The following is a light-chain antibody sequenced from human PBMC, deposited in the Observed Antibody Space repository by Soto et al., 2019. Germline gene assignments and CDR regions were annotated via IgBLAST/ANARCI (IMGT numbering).Light chain of an antibody. Sequence: QSVLTQPPSVAGAPGQRVTIPCTGTSSTIGAGHDVHWYQHLPGTAPKLLIYGNGHRPSGVPDRFSGSKSGASASLSIAGLQAEDEADFYCQSYDSSLSAYVFGSGTKLTVL. J-gene: IGLJ1*01. CDR3: QSYDSSLSAYV. V-gene: IGLV1-40*01. CDR2: GNG. CDR1: SSTIGAGHD.